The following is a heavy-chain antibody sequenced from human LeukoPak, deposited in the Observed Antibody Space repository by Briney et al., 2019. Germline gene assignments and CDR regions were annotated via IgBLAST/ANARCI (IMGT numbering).Heavy chain of an antibody. CDR2: IYHSGST. D-gene: IGHD4-17*01. CDR3: ARDFLRGLVNWFDP. Sequence: SETLSLTCTASGYSISSGYYWGWIRQPPGKGLEWIGSIYHSGSTYYNPSLKSRVTISVDTSKDQFSLKLSSVTAADTAVYYCARDFLRGLVNWFDPWGQGTLVTVSS. V-gene: IGHV4-38-2*02. J-gene: IGHJ5*02. CDR1: GYSISSGYY.